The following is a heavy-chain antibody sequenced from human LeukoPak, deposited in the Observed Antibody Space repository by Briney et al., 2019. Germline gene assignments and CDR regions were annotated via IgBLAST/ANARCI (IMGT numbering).Heavy chain of an antibody. J-gene: IGHJ4*02. CDR1: GFTFSSYS. CDR3: ARDSGSYYRLYYFDY. V-gene: IGHV3-48*04. CDR2: ISSSSSTI. D-gene: IGHD1-26*01. Sequence: GGSLRLSCAASGFTFSSYSMNWVRQAPGKGLEWVSYISSSSSTIYYADSVKGRFTISRDNAKNSLYLQMNSLRAEDTAVYYCARDSGSYYRLYYFDYWGQGTLVTVSS.